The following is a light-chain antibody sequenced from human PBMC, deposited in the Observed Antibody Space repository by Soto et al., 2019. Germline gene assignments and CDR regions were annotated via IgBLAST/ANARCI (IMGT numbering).Light chain of an antibody. Sequence: LTQPASVSGSPGQSITISCTGTSSDVGGYNYVSWHQQHPGKAPKLMIYEVSNRPSGVSNRFSGSKSGNTASLTISGLQAEDEADYYCSSYTSSSTRIFGTGTKVTVL. V-gene: IGLV2-14*01. CDR2: EVS. CDR3: SSYTSSSTRI. J-gene: IGLJ1*01. CDR1: SSDVGGYNY.